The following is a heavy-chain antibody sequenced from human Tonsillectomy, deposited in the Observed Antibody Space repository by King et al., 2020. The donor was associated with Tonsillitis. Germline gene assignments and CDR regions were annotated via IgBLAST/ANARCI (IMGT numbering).Heavy chain of an antibody. CDR2: IRGRGTPI. D-gene: IGHD7-27*01. Sequence: VQLVESGGGLVQPGGSLRLSCTASGFTFKNYEMNWVRQAPGKGLEWVSYIRGRGTPISYAESVKGRFTISSDKAKNSLYLQMDSLRAEDTAVYYCATETELGNYDTFDIWGQGTMVTVSS. V-gene: IGHV3-48*03. CDR3: ATETELGNYDTFDI. J-gene: IGHJ3*02. CDR1: GFTFKNYE.